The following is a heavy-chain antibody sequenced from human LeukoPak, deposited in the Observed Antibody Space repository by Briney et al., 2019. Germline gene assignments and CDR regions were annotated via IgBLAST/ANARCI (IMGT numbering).Heavy chain of an antibody. CDR2: ISSSSSYV. CDR3: ARVTYYYDSSGYFHYFDY. D-gene: IGHD3-22*01. CDR1: GFTFSSYS. V-gene: IGHV3-21*01. Sequence: PGGSLRLSCAASGFTFSSYSMNWVRQAPGKGLEWVSSISSSSSYVYYADSVKGRFTISRDNAKNSLYLQMNSLRAEDTAVYYCARVTYYYDSSGYFHYFDYWGQGTLVTVSS. J-gene: IGHJ4*02.